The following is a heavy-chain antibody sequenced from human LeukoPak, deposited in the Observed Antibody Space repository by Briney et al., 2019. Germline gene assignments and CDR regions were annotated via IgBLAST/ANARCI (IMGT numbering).Heavy chain of an antibody. CDR1: GFTFSDYN. J-gene: IGHJ3*02. Sequence: PGGSLRLSCAASGFTFSDYNMNWVRQAPRKGLEWVSYISSSGSTFYHADSVKGRFTISRDNAKNSLHLQMNSLRVEDTAVYYCARYGGSYGFDDWDIWGQGTMVTVSS. CDR2: ISSSGSTF. V-gene: IGHV3-48*01. D-gene: IGHD1-26*01. CDR3: ARYGGSYGFDDWDI.